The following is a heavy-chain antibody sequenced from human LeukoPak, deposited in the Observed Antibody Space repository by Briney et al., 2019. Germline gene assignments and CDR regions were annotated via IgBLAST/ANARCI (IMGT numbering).Heavy chain of an antibody. Sequence: GGSLRLSCAASGFTFSSYAMSWVRQAPGKVLDWVSAISGSGAGTYYAASVKGRFTISRENSQNTLYLHMNSLRAEDTAVYYCAKYSGSYYTQFDYWGQGTLVTVSS. V-gene: IGHV3-23*01. J-gene: IGHJ4*02. CDR3: AKYSGSYYTQFDY. CDR2: ISGSGAGT. D-gene: IGHD1-26*01. CDR1: GFTFSSYA.